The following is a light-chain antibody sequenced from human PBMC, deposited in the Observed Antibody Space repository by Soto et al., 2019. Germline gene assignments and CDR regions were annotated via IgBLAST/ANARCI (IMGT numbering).Light chain of an antibody. Sequence: VMTQSPATLSVSPGERATLPCRASQSARSSLGWYQQKPGQPHSLIIYDVSIRATGIPARFNGRGSGTECTLTISSLQSEDVAVYYCQQYNNWPPTLGQGTRLEIK. V-gene: IGKV3-15*01. J-gene: IGKJ5*01. CDR3: QQYNNWPPT. CDR1: QSARSS. CDR2: DVS.